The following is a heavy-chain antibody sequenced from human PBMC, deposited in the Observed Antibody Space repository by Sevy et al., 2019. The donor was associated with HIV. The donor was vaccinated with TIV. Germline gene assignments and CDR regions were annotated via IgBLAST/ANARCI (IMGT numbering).Heavy chain of an antibody. CDR1: GFTFSSYA. Sequence: GGSLRLSCAASGFTFSSYAMHWVRQAPGKGLEWVAVISYDGSNKYYADSVKGRFTISRDNSKNTLYLQMNSLRAEDTAAYYCARTEWELLHFDYWGQGTLVTVSS. V-gene: IGHV3-30-3*01. CDR2: ISYDGSNK. D-gene: IGHD1-26*01. CDR3: ARTEWELLHFDY. J-gene: IGHJ4*02.